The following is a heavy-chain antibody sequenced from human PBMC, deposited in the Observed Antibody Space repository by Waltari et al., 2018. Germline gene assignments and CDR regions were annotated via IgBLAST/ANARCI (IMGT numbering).Heavy chain of an antibody. CDR1: GFTLSNFW. J-gene: IGHJ4*02. V-gene: IGHV3-7*04. Sequence: EVQLVESGGGLVQAGGSLGLSWGALGFTLSNFWMGWARQAPGKGLEWVANINQDGSGEYYVDSVKGRFTISRDNAKNSLYLQMNSLRAEDTAVYYCQRGDYWGQGTLVTVSS. CDR3: QRGDY. CDR2: INQDGSGE.